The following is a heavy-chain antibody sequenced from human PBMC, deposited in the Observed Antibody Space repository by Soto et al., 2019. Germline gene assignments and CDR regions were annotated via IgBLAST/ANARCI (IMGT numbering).Heavy chain of an antibody. CDR3: ARQIYDSDTGPNFQYYFDS. CDR1: GYSFAGYW. V-gene: IGHV5-10-1*01. D-gene: IGHD3-22*01. J-gene: IGHJ4*02. Sequence: GESLKISCKGSGYSFAGYWITCVRQKPGKGLEWMGRIDPSDSQTYYSPSFRGHVTISVTKSITTVFLQWSSLRASDTAMYYCARQIYDSDTGPNFQYYFDSWGQGTPVTVSS. CDR2: IDPSDSQT.